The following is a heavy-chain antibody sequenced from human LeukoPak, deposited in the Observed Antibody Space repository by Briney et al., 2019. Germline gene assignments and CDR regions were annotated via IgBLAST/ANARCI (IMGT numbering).Heavy chain of an antibody. V-gene: IGHV4-59*01. CDR2: IYNSGST. CDR1: GGSISSYY. Sequence: SETLSLTCTVSGGSISSYYWSWIRQPPGKGLEWIGYIYNSGSTNYNPSLKSRVTISVDTSKNQFSLKLSSVTAADTAVYYCAREKVGVTSGYYYGMDVWGQGTTVTVSS. J-gene: IGHJ6*02. CDR3: AREKVGVTSGYYYGMDV. D-gene: IGHD1-26*01.